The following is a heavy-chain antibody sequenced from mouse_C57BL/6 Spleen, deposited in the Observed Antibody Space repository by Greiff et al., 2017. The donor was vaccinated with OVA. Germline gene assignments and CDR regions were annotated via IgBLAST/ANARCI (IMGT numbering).Heavy chain of an antibody. J-gene: IGHJ4*01. V-gene: IGHV1-72*01. CDR2: IDPTRGGT. Sequence: QVQLQQPGAALVKPGASVTLSCKASGYTFTSYWMHWVKQRPGRGLEWIGRIDPTRGGTKYNEKFKSKATLTVDKPSSTAYMQLSSLTSEDSAVYYGARKSTVVAPYYAMDYWGQGTSVTVSS. CDR1: GYTFTSYW. D-gene: IGHD1-1*01. CDR3: ARKSTVVAPYYAMDY.